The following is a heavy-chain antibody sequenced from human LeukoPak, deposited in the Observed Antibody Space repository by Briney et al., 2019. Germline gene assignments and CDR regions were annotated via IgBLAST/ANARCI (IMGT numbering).Heavy chain of an antibody. J-gene: IGHJ4*02. CDR1: GFTFSSYE. Sequence: GGSLRLSCAASGFTFSSYEMNWVRQAPGKGLEWVSYISTSSSTIYYAASVKGRFTISRDNAKNSLSLQMNSLRAEDTAVYYCARDQVRYIDYWGQGTLVTVSS. V-gene: IGHV3-48*03. CDR2: ISTSSSTI. CDR3: ARDQVRYIDY. D-gene: IGHD1-1*01.